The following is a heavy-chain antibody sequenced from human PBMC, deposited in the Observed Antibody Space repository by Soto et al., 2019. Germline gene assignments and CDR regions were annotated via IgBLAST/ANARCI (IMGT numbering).Heavy chain of an antibody. D-gene: IGHD3-22*01. J-gene: IGHJ4*02. CDR1: GGSVSSGSYY. Sequence: QVQLQESGPGLVKPSETLSLTCTVSGGSVSSGSYYWSWIRQPPGKGLEWIGYIDYSGSTNYNPSLQSRATISVHTSKNPFSLKLSSVTAADTAVYYCARTYYDSGGHYGEENGTDSWGQGTLVTVSS. V-gene: IGHV4-61*01. CDR2: IDYSGST. CDR3: ARTYYDSGGHYGEENGTDS.